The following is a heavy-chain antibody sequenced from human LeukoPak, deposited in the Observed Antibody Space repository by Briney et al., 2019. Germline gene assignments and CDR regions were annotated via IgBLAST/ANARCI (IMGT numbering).Heavy chain of an antibody. D-gene: IGHD3-10*01. Sequence: GESLRLSCAASGFTFSSSAMSWVRQAPGRGLEWISFISRDNTIYYTDSVKGRFTISRDNAKNSLYLQMDSLRDEDAAVYYCARDLMVSGVYFDYWGHGTLVTVSS. CDR3: ARDLMVSGVYFDY. V-gene: IGHV3-48*02. CDR1: GFTFSSSA. J-gene: IGHJ4*01. CDR2: ISRDNTI.